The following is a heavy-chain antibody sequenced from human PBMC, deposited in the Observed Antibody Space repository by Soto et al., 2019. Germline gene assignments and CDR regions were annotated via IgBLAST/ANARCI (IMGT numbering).Heavy chain of an antibody. CDR1: GFTFSSYA. J-gene: IGHJ6*04. V-gene: IGHV3-30-3*01. CDR2: ISYDGSNK. D-gene: IGHD4-17*01. Sequence: QAQLVESGGGVVQPGGSLRLSCAASGFTFSSYAISWVRQAPGKGLEWVALISYDGSNKYYADSVKGRFTISRDNSKNTLYVQMNSLRAEDTAVYYCAREYVDYLNLNYGMDVWCKGTKVTVSS. CDR3: AREYVDYLNLNYGMDV.